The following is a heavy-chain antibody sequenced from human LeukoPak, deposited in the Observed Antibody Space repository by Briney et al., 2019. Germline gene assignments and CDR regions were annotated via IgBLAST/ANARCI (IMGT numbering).Heavy chain of an antibody. Sequence: GGSLRLSCAASGFTFSTYEMTWVRQSPGKGLEWVAGVSGSGGITHYADSVRGRFTISRDNSKSTLYLQINSLRAEDTAIYYCAKDPTDFDSSGQTYFDCWGQGTLVTVSS. CDR2: VSGSGGIT. V-gene: IGHV3-23*01. CDR3: AKDPTDFDSSGQTYFDC. CDR1: GFTFSTYE. J-gene: IGHJ4*02. D-gene: IGHD3-22*01.